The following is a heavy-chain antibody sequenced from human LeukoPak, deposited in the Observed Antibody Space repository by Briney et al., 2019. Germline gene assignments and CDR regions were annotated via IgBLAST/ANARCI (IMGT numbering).Heavy chain of an antibody. CDR1: GFTFSSYA. D-gene: IGHD3-9*01. CDR2: ISYDGSNK. Sequence: PGGSLRLSCAASGFTFSSYAMHWVRQAPGKGLEWVAVISYDGSNKYYADSVKGRFTISRDNSKNTLYLQMNSLRAEDTAVYYCAEDGGEYYDILTGYYPRLYYMDVWGKGTTVTISS. J-gene: IGHJ6*03. CDR3: AEDGGEYYDILTGYYPRLYYMDV. V-gene: IGHV3-30*04.